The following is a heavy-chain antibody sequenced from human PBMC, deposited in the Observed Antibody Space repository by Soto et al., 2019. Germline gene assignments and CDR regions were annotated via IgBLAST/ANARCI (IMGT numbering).Heavy chain of an antibody. V-gene: IGHV1-18*01. CDR3: ARDLRGYCTGGRCSDFDY. Sequence: ASVKLSCKTSGYTFDTYGISWVRRAPGQGLEWIGWISTYNGGTSYAQILQGRVTMTTDTSTSTVYLELRSLRSDDTAVYYCARDLRGYCTGGRCSDFDYWGQGTRVTASS. D-gene: IGHD2-8*02. CDR1: GYTFDTYG. CDR2: ISTYNGGT. J-gene: IGHJ4*02.